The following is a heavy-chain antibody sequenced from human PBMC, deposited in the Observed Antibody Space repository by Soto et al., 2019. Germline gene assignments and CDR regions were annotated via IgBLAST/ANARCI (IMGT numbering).Heavy chain of an antibody. D-gene: IGHD1-20*01. V-gene: IGHV1-18*01. CDR1: GYTFTSYG. J-gene: IGHJ3*02. CDR3: ARGDNWNHALAFDI. CDR2: ISAYNGNT. Sequence: SVKVSCRASGYTFTSYGISWVRQAPGQGLEWMGWISAYNGNTNYAQKLQGRVTMTTDTSTSTAYMELRSLRSDDTAVYYCARGDNWNHALAFDIWGQGTMVTVSS.